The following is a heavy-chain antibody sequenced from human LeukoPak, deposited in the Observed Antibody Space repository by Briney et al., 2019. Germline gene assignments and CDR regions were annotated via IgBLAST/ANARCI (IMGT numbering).Heavy chain of an antibody. Sequence: PGGSLRLSCAASGFTFSSYAMSWVRQAPGKGLEWVSAISGSGGSTYYADSVKGRFTISRDNSKNTLYLQMNSLRAEDTAVYYCAKGSDSSGWPYDAFDIWGQGTMVTVSS. CDR3: AKGSDSSGWPYDAFDI. CDR1: GFTFSSYA. J-gene: IGHJ3*02. D-gene: IGHD6-19*01. CDR2: ISGSGGST. V-gene: IGHV3-23*01.